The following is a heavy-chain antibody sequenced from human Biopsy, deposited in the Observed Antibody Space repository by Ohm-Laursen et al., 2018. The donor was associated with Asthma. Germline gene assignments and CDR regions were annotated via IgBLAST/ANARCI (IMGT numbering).Heavy chain of an antibody. CDR2: ISYDGGNK. CDR3: ARESSVAGSSDFDY. D-gene: IGHD6-19*01. CDR1: GFTFSSYG. Sequence: RSLRLSCTASGFTFSSYGMHWVRQAPGKGLEWVAVISYDGGNKYYADSVKGRFTISRDNSKNTLYLQMNSLRAGDTAVYYCARESSVAGSSDFDYWGQGTLVTVSS. J-gene: IGHJ4*02. V-gene: IGHV3-30*03.